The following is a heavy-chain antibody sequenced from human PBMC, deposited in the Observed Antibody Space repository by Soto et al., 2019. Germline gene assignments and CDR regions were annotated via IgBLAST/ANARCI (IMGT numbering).Heavy chain of an antibody. D-gene: IGHD3-3*01. Sequence: GESLKISFKGSGYSFSTSWIGWVRQMSGKGLEWMGTIYPSDSDTRYSPSFQGQVIISADKSTSTAYLQWRSLKASDTAMYYCATRAEYYDFWSGYYGAWGQGTLVTV. CDR2: IYPSDSDT. V-gene: IGHV5-51*01. CDR1: GYSFSTSW. CDR3: ATRAEYYDFWSGYYGA. J-gene: IGHJ5*02.